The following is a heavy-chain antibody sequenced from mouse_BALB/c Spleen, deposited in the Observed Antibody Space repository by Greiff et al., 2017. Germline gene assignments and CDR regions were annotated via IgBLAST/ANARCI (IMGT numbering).Heavy chain of an antibody. CDR1: GYTFTSYW. V-gene: IGHV1S127*01. D-gene: IGHD2-13*01. CDR2: IDPSDSYT. CDR3: TREGVIAWFAY. J-gene: IGHJ3*01. Sequence: QVQLQQPGAELVKPGASVKMSCKASGYTFTSYWMHWVKQRPGQGLEWIGTIDPSDSYTSYNQKFKGKATLTVDTSSSTAYMQLSSLTSEDSAVYYCTREGVIAWFAYWGQGTLVTVSA.